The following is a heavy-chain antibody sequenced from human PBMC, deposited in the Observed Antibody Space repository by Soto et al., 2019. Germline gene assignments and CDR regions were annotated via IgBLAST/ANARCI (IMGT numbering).Heavy chain of an antibody. D-gene: IGHD5-12*01. CDR3: ARGRRDGYNYIDY. J-gene: IGHJ4*02. Sequence: SETLSLTCTVSGGSIGSYYWSWIRQPPGKGLEWIGYIYYSGSTNYNPSLKSRVTISVDTSKNQFSLKLSSVTAADTAVYYCARGRRDGYNYIDYWGQGTLVTVSS. V-gene: IGHV4-59*01. CDR1: GGSIGSYY. CDR2: IYYSGST.